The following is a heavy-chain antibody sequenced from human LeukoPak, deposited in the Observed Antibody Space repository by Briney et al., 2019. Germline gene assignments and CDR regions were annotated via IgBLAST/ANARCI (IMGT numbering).Heavy chain of an antibody. CDR2: IWYDGSNK. V-gene: IGHV3-33*01. CDR3: AREAIDYYDSSGYSIFFDY. CDR1: GFTFSSYG. J-gene: IGHJ4*02. D-gene: IGHD3-22*01. Sequence: RGSLRLSCAASGFTFSSYGMHWVRQAPGKGLEWVAVIWYDGSNKYYADSVKGRFTISRDNSKNTLYLQMNSLRAEDTAVYYCAREAIDYYDSSGYSIFFDYWGQGTLVTVSS.